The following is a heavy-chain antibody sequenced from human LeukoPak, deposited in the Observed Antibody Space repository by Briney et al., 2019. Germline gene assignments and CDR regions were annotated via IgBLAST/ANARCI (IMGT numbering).Heavy chain of an antibody. D-gene: IGHD2-2*01. CDR1: GFTFDDYA. CDR2: ISWDGGST. V-gene: IGHV3-43D*03. Sequence: QSGGSLRLSCAASGFTFDDYAMHWVRQAPGKGLEWVSLISWDGGSTYYADSVKGRFTISRDNSKNSLYLQMNSLRAEDTAVYYCARDLWDVVATWGQGTLVTVSS. J-gene: IGHJ5*02. CDR3: ARDLWDVVAT.